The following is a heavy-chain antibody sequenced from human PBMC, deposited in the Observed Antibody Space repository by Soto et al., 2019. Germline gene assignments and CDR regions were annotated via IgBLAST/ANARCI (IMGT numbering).Heavy chain of an antibody. D-gene: IGHD3-16*02. V-gene: IGHV4-34*01. J-gene: IGHJ4*02. CDR1: GGSFSGYY. Sequence: SETLSLTCAVYGGSFSGYYWSWIRQAPGKGLEWIGEISHSGSTNYNPSLKSRVTISVDTSKSQFSLKLSSVTAADTAVYYCARGYDYVWGSYRLDYWGQGTLVT. CDR3: ARGYDYVWGSYRLDY. CDR2: ISHSGST.